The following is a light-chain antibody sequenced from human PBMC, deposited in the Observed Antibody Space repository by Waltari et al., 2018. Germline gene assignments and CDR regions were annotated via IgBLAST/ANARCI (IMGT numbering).Light chain of an antibody. J-gene: IGKJ2*01. V-gene: IGKV1-5*03. CDR1: QSITAW. CDR2: KAS. CDR3: QQYNDYPYT. Sequence: DIQMTQSPSTLSASVGDRVTITCRASQSITAWLAWYQQKPGKAPKLLIYKASSLQSGVPSRFRGSGSGTEFTLTISNLQPDDFATYYYQQYNDYPYTFGQGTKLEI.